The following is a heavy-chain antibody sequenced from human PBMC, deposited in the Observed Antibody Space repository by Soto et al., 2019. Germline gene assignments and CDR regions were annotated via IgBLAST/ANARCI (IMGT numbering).Heavy chain of an antibody. CDR2: IITIFATV. Sequence: QVQLVQAGSEVKKPGSSVKVSCKASGGYFSSNPISWVRQAPGHGLEWMAAIITIFATVHYAQKFQGRVTITADESTSTDYMELTSLRSEDTAVYFCARGRRGYSSAPRYYFDSWGQGTLVTVSS. D-gene: IGHD5-18*01. V-gene: IGHV1-69*01. CDR3: ARGRRGYSSAPRYYFDS. CDR1: GGYFSSNP. J-gene: IGHJ4*02.